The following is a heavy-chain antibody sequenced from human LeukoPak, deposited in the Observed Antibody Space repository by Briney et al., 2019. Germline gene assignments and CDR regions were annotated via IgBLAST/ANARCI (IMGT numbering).Heavy chain of an antibody. D-gene: IGHD6-6*01. CDR3: ARSYSSSSGFDY. CDR1: GYTFTSYD. Sequence: ASVKVSCKASGYTFTSYDINWVRQATGQGLEWMGWMNPNSGNTGYAQKFQGRVTMTRNTSISTAYMELSSLRSEDTAVYYCARSYSSSSGFDYWGQGTLATVSS. V-gene: IGHV1-8*01. CDR2: MNPNSGNT. J-gene: IGHJ4*02.